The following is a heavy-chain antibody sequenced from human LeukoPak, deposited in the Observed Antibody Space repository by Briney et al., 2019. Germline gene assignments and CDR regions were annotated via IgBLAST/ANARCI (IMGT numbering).Heavy chain of an antibody. Sequence: ASVKVSCKASGYTFTGYYMHWVRQAPGQGLEWLGRTNPNSGDTNYAQNLHGRVTMTRDTSITTAYMELNSLTSDDTAVYFCARSAEHCNNGVCFTDYYMDVWGKGTTVTVSS. CDR3: ARSAEHCNNGVCFTDYYMDV. D-gene: IGHD2-8*01. V-gene: IGHV1-2*06. CDR2: TNPNSGDT. CDR1: GYTFTGYY. J-gene: IGHJ6*03.